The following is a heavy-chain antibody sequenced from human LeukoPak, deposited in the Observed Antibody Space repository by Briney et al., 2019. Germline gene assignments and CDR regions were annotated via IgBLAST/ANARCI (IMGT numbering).Heavy chain of an antibody. CDR1: GGSISSSSYY. CDR2: IYYSGST. Sequence: SETLSLTCTVSGGSISSSSYYWSWIRQPPGKGLEWIGYIYYSGSTNYNPSLKSRVTISVDTSKNQFSLKLSSVTAADTAVYYCARGDYYGSGSYDFDYWGQGTLVTVSS. CDR3: ARGDYYGSGSYDFDY. J-gene: IGHJ4*02. D-gene: IGHD3-10*01. V-gene: IGHV4-61*01.